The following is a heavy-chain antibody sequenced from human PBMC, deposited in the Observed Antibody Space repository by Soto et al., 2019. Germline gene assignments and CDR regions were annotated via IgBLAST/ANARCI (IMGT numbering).Heavy chain of an antibody. D-gene: IGHD3-16*01. CDR1: GFRFGDYN. Sequence: GGSLRLSCAASGFRFGDYNIHWIRQAPGKGMEWVSLITWNGGNSYYVASVKGRLTISIDGTTESVSLQMSSLKREDTGLYFCARETLSYGSALDVWGQGTTVTVSS. CDR2: ITWNGGNS. V-gene: IGHV3-43*01. CDR3: ARETLSYGSALDV. J-gene: IGHJ6*02.